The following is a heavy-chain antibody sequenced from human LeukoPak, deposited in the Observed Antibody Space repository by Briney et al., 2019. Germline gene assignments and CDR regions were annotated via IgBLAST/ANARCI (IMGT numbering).Heavy chain of an antibody. CDR1: GYTFTSYA. J-gene: IGHJ4*02. Sequence: ASVKDSCKASGYTFTSYAITWVRQAPGQGREWMGWISVYNGHTNYAQKVQARVTMTTDTSTSTAYMELRSLRSDDTAVYYCARESDYYDSSGYYDYWGQGTLVTVSS. CDR3: ARESDYYDSSGYYDY. D-gene: IGHD3-22*01. V-gene: IGHV1-18*01. CDR2: ISVYNGHT.